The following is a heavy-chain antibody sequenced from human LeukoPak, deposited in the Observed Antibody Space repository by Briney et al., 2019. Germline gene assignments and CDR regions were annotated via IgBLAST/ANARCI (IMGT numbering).Heavy chain of an antibody. CDR2: INSDGSST. D-gene: IGHD3-22*01. CDR1: GFTFSSYW. J-gene: IGHJ3*02. CDR3: AKGDDSSGYSISFDI. V-gene: IGHV3-74*01. Sequence: PGGSLRLSCAASGFTFSSYWMHWVRQAPGKGLVWVSRINSDGSSTSYADSVKGRFTISRDNAKNSLYLQMNSLRAEDTALYYCAKGDDSSGYSISFDIWGQGTMVTVSS.